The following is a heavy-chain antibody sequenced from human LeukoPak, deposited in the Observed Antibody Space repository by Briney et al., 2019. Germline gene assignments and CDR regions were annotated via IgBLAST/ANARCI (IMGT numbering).Heavy chain of an antibody. Sequence: GASVKVSCKASGYTFTSYGISWVRQAPGQGLEWMGWINPNSGGTNYAQKFQGRVTMTRDTSISTAYMELSRLRSDDTAVYYCARGKSAAAPDSNWYLDLWGRGTLVTVSS. D-gene: IGHD6-13*01. J-gene: IGHJ2*01. V-gene: IGHV1-2*02. CDR3: ARGKSAAAPDSNWYLDL. CDR1: GYTFTSYG. CDR2: INPNSGGT.